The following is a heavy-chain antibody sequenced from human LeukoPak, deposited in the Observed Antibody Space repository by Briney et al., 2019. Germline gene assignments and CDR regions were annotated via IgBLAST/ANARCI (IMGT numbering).Heavy chain of an antibody. D-gene: IGHD3-22*01. CDR3: AKDRGSGYHYFDY. V-gene: IGHV3-30*18. J-gene: IGHJ4*02. Sequence: GGSLRLSCAASGFTFNNYGMHYVRQAPGKGLEWVAVISDDGRNKNYADSVKGRFTISRDSSNNTLYLQMNSLRAEDTAAYYCAKDRGSGYHYFDYWGQGTLVTVSS. CDR2: ISDDGRNK. CDR1: GFTFNNYG.